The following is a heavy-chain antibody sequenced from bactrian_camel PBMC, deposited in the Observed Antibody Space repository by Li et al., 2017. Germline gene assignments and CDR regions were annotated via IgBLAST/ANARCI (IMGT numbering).Heavy chain of an antibody. D-gene: IGHD1*01. CDR1: GLDVSRYC. V-gene: IGHV3S10*01. CDR2: VDSVDLT. CDR3: AAGAALLVTDLCYTDFRL. Sequence: DVQLVESGGGSVQAGGSLTLSCEVSGLDVSRYCMGWFRQAPGKEREAVVVVDSVDLTVYAESVKGRFTISQDDSKTTIFLQMRGLQPEDTGMYYCAAGAALLVTDLCYTDFRLYGQGTQVTVS. J-gene: IGHJ6*01.